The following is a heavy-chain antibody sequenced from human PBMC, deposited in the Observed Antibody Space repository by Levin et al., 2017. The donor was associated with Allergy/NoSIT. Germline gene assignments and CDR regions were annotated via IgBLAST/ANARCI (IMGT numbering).Heavy chain of an antibody. CDR2: ISSSGGST. CDR1: GFTFSSYA. J-gene: IGHJ4*02. Sequence: PTGGSLRLSCAASGFTFSSYAMSWVRQAPGKGLEWVSTISSSGGSTYYADSVKGRFTISRDNSKNTLYLQMNSLRAEDTAIYYCATVLRGIIDPWDYWGQGTLVTVSS. D-gene: IGHD1-14*01. V-gene: IGHV3-23*01. CDR3: ATVLRGIIDPWDY.